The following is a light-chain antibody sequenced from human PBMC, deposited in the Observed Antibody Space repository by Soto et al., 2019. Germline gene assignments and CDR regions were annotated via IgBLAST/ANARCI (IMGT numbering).Light chain of an antibody. V-gene: IGLV2-8*01. CDR3: SSYGGTNSLKV. J-gene: IGLJ2*01. Sequence: QSVLTQPPSASGSPGQSVTISCTGTSSDVGGYNYVSWYQQHPGKAPKVMMYEVSKRPSGVPDRFSGSKSGNTASLTVSGLQAEDEAHYYCSSYGGTNSLKVFGGGTQLTVL. CDR1: SSDVGGYNY. CDR2: EVS.